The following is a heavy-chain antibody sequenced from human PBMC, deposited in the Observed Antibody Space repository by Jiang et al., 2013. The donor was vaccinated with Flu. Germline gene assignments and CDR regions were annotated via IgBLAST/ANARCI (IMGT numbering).Heavy chain of an antibody. D-gene: IGHD3-16*02. Sequence: ELKKPGASVKVSCKASGYSFTSYSMNWVRQAPGQGLEWTGWINPNNGIPTYAQGFTGRFVFSLDTSVSTAYLQISSLKAEDTAVYYCARRSPTDYWGQGTLVTVSS. V-gene: IGHV7-4-1*02. CDR1: GYSFTSYS. CDR3: ARRSPTDY. J-gene: IGHJ4*02. CDR2: INPNNGIP.